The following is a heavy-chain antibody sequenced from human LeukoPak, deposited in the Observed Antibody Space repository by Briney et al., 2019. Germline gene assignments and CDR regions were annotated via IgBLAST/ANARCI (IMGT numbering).Heavy chain of an antibody. V-gene: IGHV3-30*03. J-gene: IGHJ4*02. Sequence: GGSLRLSCAASGFTFSSYGMHWVRQAPGKGLEWVAVISYDGSNKYYADSVKGRFSISRDNSRNTLFLQMNRLTVEDTAVYYCAVTTRGYWGQGTLVTVSS. D-gene: IGHD1-1*01. CDR2: ISYDGSNK. CDR3: AVTTRGY. CDR1: GFTFSSYG.